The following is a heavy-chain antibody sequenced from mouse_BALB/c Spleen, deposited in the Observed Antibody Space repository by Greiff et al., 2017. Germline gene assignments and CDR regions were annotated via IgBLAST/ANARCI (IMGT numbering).Heavy chain of an antibody. CDR3: ASRYFDD. Sequence: QVQLQQSGAELVRPGTSVKVSCKASGYAFTNYLIEWVKQRPGQGLEWIGVINPGSGGTNYNEKFKGKATLTADKSSSTAYMQLSSLTSDDSAVYFCASRYFDDWGQGTTLTVSS. CDR1: GYAFTNYL. J-gene: IGHJ2*01. V-gene: IGHV1-54*01. CDR2: INPGSGGT.